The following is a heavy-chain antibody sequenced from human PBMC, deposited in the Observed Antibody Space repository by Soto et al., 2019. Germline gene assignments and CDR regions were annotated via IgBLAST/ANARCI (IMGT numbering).Heavy chain of an antibody. CDR3: AKGQRGVRGDPYYGMDG. J-gene: IGHJ6*02. D-gene: IGHD3-10*01. V-gene: IGHV3-23*01. CDR2: ISGSGGST. Sequence: GALRLSCAASGFTFRSYAMSWVRQAPGKGLEWVSAISGSGGSTYYADSVKGRFTISRDNSKNTLYPQMNSLRAEDTAVYYCAKGQRGVRGDPYYGMDGWGQVTTVTVSS. CDR1: GFTFRSYA.